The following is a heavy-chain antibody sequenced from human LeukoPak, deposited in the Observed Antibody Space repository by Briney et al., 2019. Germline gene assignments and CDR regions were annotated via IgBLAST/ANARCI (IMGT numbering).Heavy chain of an antibody. CDR2: INPNSGGT. J-gene: IGHJ4*02. CDR1: GYTFTGYY. D-gene: IGHD5-24*01. Sequence: ASVKVSCKASGYTFTGYYMHWVRQAPGQGLEWMGWINPNSGGTNYAQKFQGRVTITADKSTSTAYMELSSLRSEDTAVYYCAREGGYNQYFDYWGQGTLVTVSS. CDR3: AREGGYNQYFDY. V-gene: IGHV1-2*02.